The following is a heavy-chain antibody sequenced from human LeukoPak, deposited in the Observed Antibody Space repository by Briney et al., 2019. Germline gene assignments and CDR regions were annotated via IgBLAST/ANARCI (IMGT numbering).Heavy chain of an antibody. CDR2: INHSGST. CDR3: ARRRVLTGFFDY. Sequence: SETLSLTCAVYGGSSSGYYWSWIRQPPGKGLEWIGEINHSGSTNFNPSLKSRVTISVDTSKNQFSLKLSSVTAADTAVYYCARRRVLTGFFDYWGQGTLVTVSP. V-gene: IGHV4-34*01. D-gene: IGHD3-9*01. J-gene: IGHJ4*02. CDR1: GGSSSGYY.